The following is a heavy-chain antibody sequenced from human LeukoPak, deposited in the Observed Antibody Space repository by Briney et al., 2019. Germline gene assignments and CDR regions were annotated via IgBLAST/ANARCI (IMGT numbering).Heavy chain of an antibody. V-gene: IGHV3-48*04. D-gene: IGHD2/OR15-2a*01. CDR3: ARERTTIVSGTTIGAY. Sequence: PGGSLRLSCAASGFTFSSYWMSWVRQAPGKGLEWVSYISGSGTTIYYADSVKGRFTISRDNAKNSLYLQMNSLRADDTAVYYCARERTTIVSGTTIGAYWGQGTLVTVSS. CDR1: GFTFSSYW. J-gene: IGHJ4*02. CDR2: ISGSGTTI.